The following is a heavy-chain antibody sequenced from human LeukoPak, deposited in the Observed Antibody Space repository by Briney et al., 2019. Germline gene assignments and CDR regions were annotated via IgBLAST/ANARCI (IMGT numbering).Heavy chain of an antibody. CDR3: ARDYKYYYGSGSDYPFDY. Sequence: ASVKVSCKASGYSFSKCSINWVRQAPGQGLEWMGIINPSGGTTRYAQKFQGRVTMTRDTSTSTVYMEVNSLRAEDTAVFYCARDYKYYYGSGSDYPFDYWGQGTLVTVSS. V-gene: IGHV1-46*01. CDR2: INPSGGTT. J-gene: IGHJ4*02. CDR1: GYSFSKCS. D-gene: IGHD3-10*01.